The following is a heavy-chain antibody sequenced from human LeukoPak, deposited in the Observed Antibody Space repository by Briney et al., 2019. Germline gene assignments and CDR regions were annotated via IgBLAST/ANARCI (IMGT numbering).Heavy chain of an antibody. CDR2: INPNSGGT. D-gene: IGHD4-17*01. CDR1: GYTFTGYY. Sequence: ASVKVSCKASGYTFTGYYMHWVRQAPGQGLEWMGWINPNSGGTNYAQKFQGRVTMTRDTSISTAYMELSRLGSDDTAVYYCARRGRRYPMDWFDPWGQGTLVTVSS. CDR3: ARRGRRYPMDWFDP. V-gene: IGHV1-2*02. J-gene: IGHJ5*02.